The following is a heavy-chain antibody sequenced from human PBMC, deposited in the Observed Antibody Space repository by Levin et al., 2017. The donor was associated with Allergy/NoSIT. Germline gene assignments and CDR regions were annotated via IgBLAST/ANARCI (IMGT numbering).Heavy chain of an antibody. Sequence: GESLKISCKASGYTFTSYYMHWVRQAPGQGLEWMGIINPSGGSTSYAQKFQGRVTMTRDTSTSTVYMELSSLRSEDTAVYYCARDAMGCSSTSCPRPGNWFDPWGQGTLVTVSS. CDR1: GYTFTSYY. J-gene: IGHJ5*02. CDR2: INPSGGST. CDR3: ARDAMGCSSTSCPRPGNWFDP. V-gene: IGHV1-46*03. D-gene: IGHD2-2*01.